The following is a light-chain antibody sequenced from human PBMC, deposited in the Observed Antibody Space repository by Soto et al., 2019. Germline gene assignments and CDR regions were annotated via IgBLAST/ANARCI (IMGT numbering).Light chain of an antibody. CDR1: SSNIGINT. CDR3: AAWDDSLNGVV. Sequence: QSVLTQPPSASGTPGQRVTISCSGSSSNIGINTVNWYQQLPGAAPKLLIHSNSQRPSGVPDRFSGSKSGTSASLAISGLQSEDETDYYCAAWDDSLNGVVFGGGTKVTVL. CDR2: SNS. J-gene: IGLJ2*01. V-gene: IGLV1-44*01.